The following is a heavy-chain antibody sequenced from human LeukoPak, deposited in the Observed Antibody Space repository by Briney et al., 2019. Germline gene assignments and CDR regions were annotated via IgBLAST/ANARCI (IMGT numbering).Heavy chain of an antibody. CDR2: IYYSGTT. V-gene: IGHV4-59*01. D-gene: IGHD3-3*01. CDR3: ARSPTYDFWSGHYYFDP. CDR1: GGSISSYY. Sequence: SETLSLTCTVSGGSISSYYWSWIRQPPGKGLEWIGYIYYSGTTNYNPSLKRRVTISVDTSKNQFSLKLSSVTAADTAVYFCARSPTYDFWSGHYYFDPWGQGTLVTVSS. J-gene: IGHJ5*02.